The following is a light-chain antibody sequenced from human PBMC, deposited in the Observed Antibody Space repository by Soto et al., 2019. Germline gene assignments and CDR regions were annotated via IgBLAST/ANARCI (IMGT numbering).Light chain of an antibody. V-gene: IGKV1-39*01. CDR3: QQSYSTPWT. CDR1: QSISSY. CDR2: AAS. Sequence: DIQMTQSPSSLSASVGDRVTITCRASQSISSYLNCYQQKPGKAPKRLIYAASSLQSGVPSRFSGSGAGTDFSLTISSLQPEDFATYDCQQSYSTPWTFGQGTKGEIK. J-gene: IGKJ1*01.